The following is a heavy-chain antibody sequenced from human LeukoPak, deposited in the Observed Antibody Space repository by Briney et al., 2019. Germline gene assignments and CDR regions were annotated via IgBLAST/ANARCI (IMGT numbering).Heavy chain of an antibody. CDR3: AIPSSSFPSPFDY. V-gene: IGHV1-2*02. J-gene: IGHJ4*02. Sequence: ASVKVSCKASGYTFTGYYMHWVRQAPGQGLEWMGWINPNSGGTNYAQKFQGRVTMTRDTYISTAYMELSRLRSDDTAVYYCAIPSSSFPSPFDYWGQGTLVTVSS. CDR1: GYTFTGYY. D-gene: IGHD6-6*01. CDR2: INPNSGGT.